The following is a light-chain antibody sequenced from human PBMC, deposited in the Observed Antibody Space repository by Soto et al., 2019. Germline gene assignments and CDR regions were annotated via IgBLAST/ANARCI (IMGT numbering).Light chain of an antibody. J-gene: IGKJ3*01. CDR1: QGISNY. CDR2: AAS. V-gene: IGKV1-27*01. CDR3: QTYNSAPFT. Sequence: DIQITQSPSSLSASVGDRVTITCRASQGISNYLAWYQQKPGKVPKLLIYAASTLQSGVPSRFSDSGSGTDFTLTISSLQPEDVATYYCQTYNSAPFTFGPWTKVDIK.